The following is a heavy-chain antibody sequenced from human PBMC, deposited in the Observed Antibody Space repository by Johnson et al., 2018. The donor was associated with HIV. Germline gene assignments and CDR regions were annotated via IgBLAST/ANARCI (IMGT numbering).Heavy chain of an antibody. CDR3: AKDSSRYYDSRGAFDI. D-gene: IGHD3-22*01. J-gene: IGHJ3*02. V-gene: IGHV3-74*01. CDR2: INSEGSST. CDR1: GFTFSSYA. Sequence: LVQPGRSLRLSCAASGFTFSSYAMHWVRQAPGKGLVWVSRINSEGSSTTYADSVKGRFTISRDNSKNTLYLQMNSLRAEDTAVYYCAKDSSRYYDSRGAFDIWGQGTMVTVSS.